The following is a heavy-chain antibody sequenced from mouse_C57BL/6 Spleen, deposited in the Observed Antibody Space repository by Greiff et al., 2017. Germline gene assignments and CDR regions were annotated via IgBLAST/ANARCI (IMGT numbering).Heavy chain of an antibody. V-gene: IGHV1-82*01. Sequence: VQLQQSGPELVKPGASVKISCKASGYAFSSSWMNWVKQRPGKGLEWIGRIYPGDGDTNYNGKFKGKATLTADKSSSTAYMQLRRLTSEDPAFDFCARWNPYFDDWGQGTTLTVSS. CDR2: IYPGDGDT. CDR3: ARWNPYFDD. J-gene: IGHJ2*01. CDR1: GYAFSSSW.